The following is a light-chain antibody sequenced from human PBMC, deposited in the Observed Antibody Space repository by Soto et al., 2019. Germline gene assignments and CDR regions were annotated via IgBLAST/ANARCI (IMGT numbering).Light chain of an antibody. J-gene: IGLJ1*01. CDR3: SSYTSSSTLV. CDR1: SSDVGSYYY. V-gene: IGLV2-14*01. Sequence: QSVLTQPASVSGSPGRSITISCTGTSSDVGSYYYVSWYQQHPGTAPKLMISEVNKRPSGVSDRFSGSKSGNTASLTISGLQDEDEADYYCSSYTSSSTLVFGTGTKVTVL. CDR2: EVN.